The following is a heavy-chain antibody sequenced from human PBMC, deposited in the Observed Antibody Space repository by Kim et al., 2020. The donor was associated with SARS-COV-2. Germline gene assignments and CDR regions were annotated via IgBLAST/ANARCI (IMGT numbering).Heavy chain of an antibody. V-gene: IGHV5-51*01. CDR3: ARIMTTVTTGGLGDFDY. J-gene: IGHJ4*02. CDR2: IYPGDSDT. CDR1: GYSFTSYW. D-gene: IGHD4-17*01. Sequence: GESLKISCKGSGYSFTSYWIGWVRQMPGKGLEWMGIIYPGDSDTRYSPSFQGQVTISADKSISTAYLQWSSLKASDTAMYYCARIMTTVTTGGLGDFDYWGQGTLVTVSS.